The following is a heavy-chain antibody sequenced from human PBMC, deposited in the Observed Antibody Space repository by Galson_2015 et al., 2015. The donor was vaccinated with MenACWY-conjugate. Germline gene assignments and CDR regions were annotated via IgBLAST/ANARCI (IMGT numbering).Heavy chain of an antibody. J-gene: IGHJ4*02. CDR1: GYPFTAYF. CDR2: IDPKSGGA. V-gene: IGHV1-2*02. D-gene: IGHD2-2*01. CDR3: TRDRHPPSAPFDY. Sequence: SVKVSCKASGYPFTAYFIHWVRQAPGQGLQWMGWIDPKSGGANYAQNFQVRVTMTRDTSISTAYMDLSGLRSDDTAVYYCTRDRHPPSAPFDYWGQGTLVTVSS.